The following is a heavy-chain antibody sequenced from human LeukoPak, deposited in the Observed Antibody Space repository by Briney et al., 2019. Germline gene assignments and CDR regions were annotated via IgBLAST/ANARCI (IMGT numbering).Heavy chain of an antibody. CDR3: ARGRKLVY. CDR2: INHSGST. Sequence: KASETLSLTCAVYGGSFSGYYWSWIRQPPGKGLEWIGEINHSGSTNYNPSLKSRVTISVDTSKNQFSLKLSSVTAADTAVYYCARGRKLVYWGQGTLVTVSS. V-gene: IGHV4-34*01. CDR1: GGSFSGYY. J-gene: IGHJ4*02.